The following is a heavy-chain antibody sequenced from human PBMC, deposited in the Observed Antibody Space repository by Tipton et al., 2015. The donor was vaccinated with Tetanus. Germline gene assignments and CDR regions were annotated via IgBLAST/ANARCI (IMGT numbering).Heavy chain of an antibody. CDR3: VTGRVFDY. J-gene: IGHJ4*02. CDR2: ISSTSSYI. V-gene: IGHV3-21*01. Sequence: GSLRLSCAASGFTFSSHSINWVRQSPGKGLQWVSSISSTSSYISYRDSVKGRFTISRDNGRNSLFLQMNNLTEEDTGIYYCVTGRVFDYWGQGTLVTVSS. CDR1: GFTFSSHS.